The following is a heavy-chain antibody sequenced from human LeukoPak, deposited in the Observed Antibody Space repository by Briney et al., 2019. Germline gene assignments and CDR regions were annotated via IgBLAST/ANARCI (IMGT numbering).Heavy chain of an antibody. CDR3: ARRTPKAYSSGWSFDY. Sequence: SETLSLTCTVSGGSISSGGYYWGWIRQPPGKGLEWIGSIYYSGSTYYNPSLKSRVTVSVDTSKNQFSLKLSSVTAADTAVYYCARRTPKAYSSGWSFDYWGQGTLVTVSS. J-gene: IGHJ4*02. CDR1: GGSISSGGYY. V-gene: IGHV4-39*01. D-gene: IGHD6-19*01. CDR2: IYYSGST.